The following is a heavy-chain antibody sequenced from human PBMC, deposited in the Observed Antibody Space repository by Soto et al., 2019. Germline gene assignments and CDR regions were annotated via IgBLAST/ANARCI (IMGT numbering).Heavy chain of an antibody. V-gene: IGHV4-31*03. D-gene: IGHD6-6*01. CDR2: IYSNGDT. CDR1: SDSMNSGGYY. CDR3: ARRGGSSSGYYYYAMDV. Sequence: QVQLQESGPGLVKPSQTLSITCSVSSDSMNSGGYYWSWIRQHPGKGLEWIGYIYSNGDTYYNPSLKSRVTISVDTSKNQFSLNLTSVTAADTAVYYCARRGGSSSGYYYYAMDVWGQGTTVTVSS. J-gene: IGHJ6*02.